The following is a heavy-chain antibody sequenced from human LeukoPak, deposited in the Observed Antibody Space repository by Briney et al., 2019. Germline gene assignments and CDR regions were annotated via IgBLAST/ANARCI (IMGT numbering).Heavy chain of an antibody. CDR2: IYSGGST. CDR1: GFTVSSNY. CDR3: ARAKGSDAFDI. Sequence: GGSLRLSCAASGFTVSSNYMSWVRQAPGKGLEWVSVIYSGGSTYYADPVEGRFTISRHNSKNTLYLQMNSLRAEDTAVYYCARAKGSDAFDIWGQGTMVTVSS. V-gene: IGHV3-53*04. J-gene: IGHJ3*02. D-gene: IGHD3-10*01.